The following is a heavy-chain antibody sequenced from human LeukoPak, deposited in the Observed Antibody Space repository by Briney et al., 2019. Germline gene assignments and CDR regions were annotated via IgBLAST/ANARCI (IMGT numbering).Heavy chain of an antibody. J-gene: IGHJ6*04. CDR3: ARDRLGAIQADV. CDR1: GFTFSSYS. CDR2: ISSSSSYI. Sequence: PGGSLRLSCAASGFTFSSYSMNWVRQAPGKGLEWVSSISSSSSYIYYADSVKGRFTISRDNAKNSLYLQMNSLRAEDTAVYYCARDRLGAIQADVWAKGPRSPSPQ. V-gene: IGHV3-21*01. D-gene: IGHD3-22*01.